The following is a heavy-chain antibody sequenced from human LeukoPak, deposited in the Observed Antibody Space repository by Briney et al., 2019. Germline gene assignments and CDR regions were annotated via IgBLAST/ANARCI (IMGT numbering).Heavy chain of an antibody. D-gene: IGHD6-19*01. V-gene: IGHV1-8*01. CDR2: MNPNSGNT. Sequence: ASVKVSCKASGYTFTSYDINWVRQATGQGLEWMGWMNPNSGNTGYAQKFQGRVTMTRNTSISTAYMELSSLRSEDTAVYYCASIRRSSGWYNIWFDPWGQGTLVTVSS. CDR3: ASIRRSSGWYNIWFDP. CDR1: GYTFTSYD. J-gene: IGHJ5*02.